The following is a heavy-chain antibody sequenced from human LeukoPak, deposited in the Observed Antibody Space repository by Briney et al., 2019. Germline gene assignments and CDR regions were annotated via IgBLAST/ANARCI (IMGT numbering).Heavy chain of an antibody. CDR3: AMLQLERRYYSYYLDV. CDR2: IYYSGST. D-gene: IGHD1-1*01. J-gene: IGHJ6*03. V-gene: IGHV4-39*01. CDR1: GGSISSSNYY. Sequence: QTSETLSLTCTVSGGSISSSNYYWGWIRQPPVKGLEWIGSIYYSGSTYYSPSLKSRVTISIDTSKNQLSLKLSSVTAADTAVYYCAMLQLERRYYSYYLDVWGKGTTVTISS.